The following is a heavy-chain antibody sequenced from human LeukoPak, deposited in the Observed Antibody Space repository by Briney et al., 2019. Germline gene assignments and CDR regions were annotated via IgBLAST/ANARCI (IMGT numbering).Heavy chain of an antibody. D-gene: IGHD6-6*01. CDR1: GFTFRNHW. Sequence: GGSLRLSCEASGFTFRNHWMVWVRRAPGKGLEWVANIKEDGSQKFYVESVKGRFSISRDNAKNSLYLQMNSLRAEDTALYYCVKYPMDVWGRGTTVTVSS. J-gene: IGHJ6*02. CDR3: VKYPMDV. V-gene: IGHV3-7*01. CDR2: IKEDGSQK.